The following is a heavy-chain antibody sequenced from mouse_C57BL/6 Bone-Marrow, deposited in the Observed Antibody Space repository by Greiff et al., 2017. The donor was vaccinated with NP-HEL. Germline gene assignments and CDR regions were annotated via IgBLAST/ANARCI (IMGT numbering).Heavy chain of an antibody. CDR3: ARYLDSSGYVCAWDY. J-gene: IGHJ4*01. CDR2: ISSGGSYT. V-gene: IGHV5-6*02. CDR1: GFTFSSYG. D-gene: IGHD3-2*02. Sequence: EVKLEESGGDLVKPGGSLKLSCAASGFTFSSYGMSWVRQTPDQRLEWVATISSGGSYTYYPDSVKGRFTISRDNAKNTLYLQMSSLKSEDTAMYSFARYLDSSGYVCAWDYWGQGTSVTVSS.